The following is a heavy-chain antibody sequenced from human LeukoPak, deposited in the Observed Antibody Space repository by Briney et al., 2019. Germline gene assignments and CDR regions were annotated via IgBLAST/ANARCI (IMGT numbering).Heavy chain of an antibody. CDR1: GFTFSSYS. Sequence: GGSLRLSCAASGFTFSSYSMNWVRQAPGKGLEWVAFIRYDGSNKYYADSVKGRFTISRDNAKNSLYLQMNSLRAEDTAVYYCARDHYGSGSYSDYWGQGTLVTVSS. CDR3: ARDHYGSGSYSDY. V-gene: IGHV3-30*02. J-gene: IGHJ4*02. CDR2: IRYDGSNK. D-gene: IGHD3-10*01.